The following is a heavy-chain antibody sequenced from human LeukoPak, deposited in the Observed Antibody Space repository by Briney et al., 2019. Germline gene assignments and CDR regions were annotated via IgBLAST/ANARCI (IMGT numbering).Heavy chain of an antibody. CDR2: IYYSGST. Sequence: SETLSLTCTVSGGSISSGSYYWSWIRQPAGKGLEWIGYIYYSGSTNYNPSLKSRVTISVDTSKNQFSLKLSSVTAADTAVYYCARDRALMVYEDYYYYYMDVWGKGTTVTVSS. J-gene: IGHJ6*03. D-gene: IGHD2-8*01. CDR1: GGSISSGSYY. CDR3: ARDRALMVYEDYYYYYMDV. V-gene: IGHV4-61*10.